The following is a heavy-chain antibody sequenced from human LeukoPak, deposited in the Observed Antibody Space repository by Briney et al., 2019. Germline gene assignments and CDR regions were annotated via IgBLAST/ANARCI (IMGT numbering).Heavy chain of an antibody. CDR2: IYYSGST. V-gene: IGHV4-39*01. CDR1: GGSISSSSYY. J-gene: IGHJ4*02. CDR3: ARRRTMFGYFAGEFDY. D-gene: IGHD3-10*02. Sequence: PSETLSLTCTVPGGSISSSSYYWGWIRQPPGKGLEWIGSIYYSGSTNNNPSLKSRVTISVDTSKNQFSLKLSSVTAADTAVYYCARRRTMFGYFAGEFDYWGQGTLVTVSS.